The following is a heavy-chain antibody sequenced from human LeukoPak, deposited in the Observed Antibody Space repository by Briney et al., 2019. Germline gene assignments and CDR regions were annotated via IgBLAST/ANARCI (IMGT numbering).Heavy chain of an antibody. D-gene: IGHD6-13*01. CDR3: AREKIAAAGYYFDY. Sequence: SETLSLTCAVYGGSLSAYYWTWIRQPPGKGLEWIGSIYYSGSTYYNPSLKSRVTISVDTSKNQFSLKLSSVTAADTAVYYCAREKIAAAGYYFDYWGQGTLVTVSS. V-gene: IGHV4-34*01. J-gene: IGHJ4*02. CDR2: IYYSGST. CDR1: GGSLSAYY.